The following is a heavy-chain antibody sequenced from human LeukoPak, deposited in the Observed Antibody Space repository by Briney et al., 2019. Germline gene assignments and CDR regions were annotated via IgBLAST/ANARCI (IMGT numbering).Heavy chain of an antibody. Sequence: GGSLRLSCAASGFTFSSYAMSWVRQPPGKGLEWVSAISGSGFTYYADSVKGRFTISRDNSKNTLYLQMNSLRSEDTAVYYSARGFYSSSPWGQGTLVTVSS. J-gene: IGHJ4*02. CDR2: ISGSGFT. D-gene: IGHD6-6*01. CDR1: GFTFSSYA. CDR3: ARGFYSSSP. V-gene: IGHV3-23*01.